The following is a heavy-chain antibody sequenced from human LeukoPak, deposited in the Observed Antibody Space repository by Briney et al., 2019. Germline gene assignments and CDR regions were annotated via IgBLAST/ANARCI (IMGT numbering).Heavy chain of an antibody. CDR1: GFFFSPHG. CDR2: IWSDGGTK. V-gene: IGHV3-33*08. CDR3: ARGGYCIGSSCTAVFGNDY. J-gene: IGHJ4*02. Sequence: PGGSLRLSCAASGFFFSPHGMRWVRQGPGKGLEWVAVIWSDGGTKYYGDSVEGRFTISRDNSKNTLYLQMHSLRAEDTAVYYCARGGYCIGSSCTAVFGNDYWGQGTLVTVSS. D-gene: IGHD2-15*01.